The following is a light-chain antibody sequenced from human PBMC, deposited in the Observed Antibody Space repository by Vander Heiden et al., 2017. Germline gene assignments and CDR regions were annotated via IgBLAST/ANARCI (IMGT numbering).Light chain of an antibody. V-gene: IGLV1-51*02. CDR1: SSNIGNNY. Sequence: QSVLTPPPSVSAAPGQKVTIYCSGSSSNIGNNYVSWYQQLPGPAPNLLIYENNTRPSGIPDRFSGSKFGTSATLGITGLQTGDEADYYCGTWDSSRSAVVFGGGTKLTVL. CDR2: ENN. J-gene: IGLJ2*01. CDR3: GTWDSSRSAVV.